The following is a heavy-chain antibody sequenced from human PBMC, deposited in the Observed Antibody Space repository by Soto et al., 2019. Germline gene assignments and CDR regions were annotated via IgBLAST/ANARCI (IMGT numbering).Heavy chain of an antibody. D-gene: IGHD1-26*01. Sequence: EVQVVESGGGLVQPGGSLRLSCAASGFTFNTYSINWVRQAPGKGLEWVSYISSSSRTIYYADSVKGRFTISRDDAKNSVYVQMNSLRDEDTAVYYCAIQSGSYGDYGMDVWGQGTTVTVS. V-gene: IGHV3-48*02. CDR1: GFTFNTYS. CDR2: ISSSSRTI. CDR3: AIQSGSYGDYGMDV. J-gene: IGHJ6*02.